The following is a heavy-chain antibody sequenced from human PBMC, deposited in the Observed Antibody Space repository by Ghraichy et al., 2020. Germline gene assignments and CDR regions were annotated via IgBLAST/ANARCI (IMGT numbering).Heavy chain of an antibody. D-gene: IGHD3-10*01. CDR3: AREGPDSYDSGFDY. J-gene: IGHJ4*02. Sequence: ASVKVSCKASGYTFTKYAVHWVRQAPGQRLEWMAWINGGNGNTKYSQKFQGRVTISRDTSASTIHMELRSLRSEDTAVYYCAREGPDSYDSGFDYWGQGTLVTVSS. CDR2: INGGNGNT. V-gene: IGHV1-3*01. CDR1: GYTFTKYA.